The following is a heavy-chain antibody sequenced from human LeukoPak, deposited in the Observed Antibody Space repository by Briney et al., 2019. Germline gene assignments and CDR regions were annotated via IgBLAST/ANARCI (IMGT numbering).Heavy chain of an antibody. D-gene: IGHD3-10*01. CDR3: ARALGGYYGSGSYYNVEYFDY. Sequence: SETLSLTCAIYSESFSGYFWSWIRQPPGKGLEWIGEINYSGSTNYNPSLKSRVTMSVDTSKNQFSLKLSSVTAADTAVYYCARALGGYYGSGSYYNVEYFDYWGQGTLVTVSS. V-gene: IGHV4-34*01. CDR2: INYSGST. CDR1: SESFSGYF. J-gene: IGHJ4*02.